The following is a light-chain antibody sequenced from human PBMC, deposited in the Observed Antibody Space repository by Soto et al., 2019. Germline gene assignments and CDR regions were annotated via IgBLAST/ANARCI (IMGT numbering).Light chain of an antibody. CDR1: QSVSVN. Sequence: EIVMTQCPAALSVSAGERATLCCSASQSVSVNLAWYQQRPGQSPRLLIYGASTRATGIPARFSGSESRTEFTLTISSVRSEDCAVYYCQQYHDWPRTFGQGTKVDI. J-gene: IGKJ1*01. CDR2: GAS. CDR3: QQYHDWPRT. V-gene: IGKV3-15*01.